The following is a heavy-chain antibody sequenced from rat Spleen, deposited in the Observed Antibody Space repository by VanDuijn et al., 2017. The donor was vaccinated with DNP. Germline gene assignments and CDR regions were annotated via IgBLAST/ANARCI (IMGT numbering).Heavy chain of an antibody. CDR3: ASLWTLTY. V-gene: IGHV5-20*01. CDR2: INTDGGST. CDR1: GFTFSDYY. D-gene: IGHD1-3*01. Sequence: EVQLVESDGGLVQPGRSLKLSCAASGFTFSDYYMAWVRQAPGKGLEWLSSINTDGGSTYYPDSVKGRFTISRDNAKSTLYLQMDSLRSEDTATYYCASLWTLTYWGQGTLVTVSS. J-gene: IGHJ3*01.